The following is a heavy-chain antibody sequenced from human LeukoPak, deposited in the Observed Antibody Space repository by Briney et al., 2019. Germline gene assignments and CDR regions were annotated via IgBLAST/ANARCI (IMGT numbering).Heavy chain of an antibody. CDR3: NTDFSHFDSSSVFYSY. D-gene: IGHD3-3*01. Sequence: KSGGSLRLSCAASGFSFSTAWMVWVRQTPGEGVEGVGRIKANIDGGTTDFAAPVKGRFTISRDDVRKMVYLQMNSLKTDDTGVYYCNTDFSHFDSSSVFYSYWGQGTLVAVSS. CDR2: IKANIDGGTT. V-gene: IGHV3-15*01. J-gene: IGHJ4*02. CDR1: GFSFSTAW.